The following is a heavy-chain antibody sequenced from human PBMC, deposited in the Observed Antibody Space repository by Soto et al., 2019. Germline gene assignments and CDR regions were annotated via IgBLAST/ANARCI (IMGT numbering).Heavy chain of an antibody. CDR2: ISYDGSNK. D-gene: IGHD4-4*01. V-gene: IGHV3-30-3*01. CDR1: GFTFSGFA. CDR3: ANSNFVWYYFDY. Sequence: QVHLVESGGGVVQPGRSLRLSCAASGFTFSGFALHWVRQAPGKGLEWGSVISYDGSNKYYADSVKGRFTITRDNSKNTLYLQMNSLRVEDTAVYYCANSNFVWYYFDYWGQGTLVTVSS. J-gene: IGHJ4*02.